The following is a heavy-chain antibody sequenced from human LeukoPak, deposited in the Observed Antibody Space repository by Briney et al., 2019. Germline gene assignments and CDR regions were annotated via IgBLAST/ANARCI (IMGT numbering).Heavy chain of an antibody. Sequence: PSQTLSLTCTVSGGSISSGDYYWSWIRQPPGKGLEWIGYIYYSGSTYYNPSLKSRVTISVDTSKNQFSLKLSSVTAADTAVYYCARDSLWFGIMDVWGQGTTVTVSS. D-gene: IGHD3-10*01. CDR3: ARDSLWFGIMDV. J-gene: IGHJ6*02. CDR2: IYYSGST. V-gene: IGHV4-30-4*01. CDR1: GGSISSGDYY.